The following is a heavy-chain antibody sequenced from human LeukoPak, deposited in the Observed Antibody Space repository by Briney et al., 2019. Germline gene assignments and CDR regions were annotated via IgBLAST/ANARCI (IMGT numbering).Heavy chain of an antibody. J-gene: IGHJ4*02. CDR3: AKNIAAPTTPFDY. D-gene: IGHD6-13*01. Sequence: TGGSLRLSCAASGFTFSTYAMNWVRQAPGKGLERVSGISGSGGTTYYADSVKGRFTISRDNSKNTLYLQMNYLRAEDTALYYCAKNIAAPTTPFDYWGQGTLVTVSS. CDR1: GFTFSTYA. CDR2: ISGSGGTT. V-gene: IGHV3-23*01.